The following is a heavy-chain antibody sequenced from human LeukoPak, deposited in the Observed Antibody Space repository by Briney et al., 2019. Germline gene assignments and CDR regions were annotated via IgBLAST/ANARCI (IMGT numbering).Heavy chain of an antibody. Sequence: SSETLPLTCTVSGGSISSYYWSWIRQPAGKGLEWIGRIYTSGSTNYNPSLKSRVTMSVDTSKNQFSLKLSSVTAADTAVYYCARIGCSSTSCYDVDYWGQGTLVTVSS. CDR1: GGSISSYY. CDR2: IYTSGST. D-gene: IGHD2-2*01. J-gene: IGHJ4*02. V-gene: IGHV4-4*07. CDR3: ARIGCSSTSCYDVDY.